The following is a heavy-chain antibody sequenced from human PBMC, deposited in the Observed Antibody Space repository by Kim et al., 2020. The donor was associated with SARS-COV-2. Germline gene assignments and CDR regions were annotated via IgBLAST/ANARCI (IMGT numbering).Heavy chain of an antibody. V-gene: IGHV4-34*01. CDR3: ARGDSSSWYHGYYYYYYGMDV. Sequence: SETLSLTCAVYGGSFSGYYWSWIRQPPGKGLEWIGEINHSGSTNYNPSLKSRVTISVDTSKNQFSLKLSSVTAADTAVYYCARGDSSSWYHGYYYYYYGMDVWGRGTTVTVSS. J-gene: IGHJ6*02. D-gene: IGHD6-13*01. CDR2: INHSGST. CDR1: GGSFSGYY.